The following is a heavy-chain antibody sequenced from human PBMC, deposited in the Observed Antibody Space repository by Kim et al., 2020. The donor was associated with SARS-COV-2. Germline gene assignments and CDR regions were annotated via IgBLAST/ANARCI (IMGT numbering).Heavy chain of an antibody. CDR2: ISGSGGST. Sequence: GGSLRLSCAASGFTFSSYAMSWVRQAPGKGLEWVSAISGSGGSTYYADSVKGRFTISRDNSKNTLYLQMNSLRAEDTAVYYCATMAHAWFGELLFSDYWGQGTLVTVSS. CDR1: GFTFSSYA. V-gene: IGHV3-23*01. CDR3: ATMAHAWFGELLFSDY. J-gene: IGHJ4*02. D-gene: IGHD3-10*01.